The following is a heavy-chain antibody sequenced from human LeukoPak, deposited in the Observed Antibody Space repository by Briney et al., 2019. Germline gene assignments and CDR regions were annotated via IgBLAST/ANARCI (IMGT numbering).Heavy chain of an antibody. CDR3: ARDYVGMDV. CDR1: GYTFTNYD. D-gene: IGHD3-16*01. CDR2: MSPNNGDA. Sequence: GASVKVSCKTSGYTFTNYDINWVRQATGQGLEWLGWMSPNNGDAGYAQKFQGRVTMTRDTSISTAYMELSRLRSDDTAVYYCARDYVGMDVWGQGTTVTVSS. J-gene: IGHJ6*02. V-gene: IGHV1-8*01.